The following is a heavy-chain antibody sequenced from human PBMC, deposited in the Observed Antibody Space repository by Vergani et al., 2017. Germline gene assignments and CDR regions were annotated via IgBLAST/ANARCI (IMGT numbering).Heavy chain of an antibody. CDR2: INHSGST. CDR3: ARGRCSSTSCYTEFDY. V-gene: IGHV4-34*01. CDR1: GGSFSGYY. Sequence: QVQLQQWGAGLLKPSETLSLTCAVYGGSFSGYYWSWLRQPPGKGLEWIGEINHSGSTNYNPSLKSRVTISVDTSKNQFSLKLSSVTAADTAVYYCARGRCSSTSCYTEFDYWGQGTLVTVSS. D-gene: IGHD2-2*02. J-gene: IGHJ4*02.